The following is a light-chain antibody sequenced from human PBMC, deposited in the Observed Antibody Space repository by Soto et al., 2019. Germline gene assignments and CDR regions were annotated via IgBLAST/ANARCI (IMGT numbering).Light chain of an antibody. CDR2: AAS. Sequence: DLQMTQSPSSLSASVGDGVTITCRASQSISSYLNWYQQKPGKAPKVLIYAASSLQSGVPSRFSGSGSGTDFTLTISSLQPEDFATYYCQQSYSTPYTFGQGTKLEIK. J-gene: IGKJ2*01. V-gene: IGKV1-39*01. CDR1: QSISSY. CDR3: QQSYSTPYT.